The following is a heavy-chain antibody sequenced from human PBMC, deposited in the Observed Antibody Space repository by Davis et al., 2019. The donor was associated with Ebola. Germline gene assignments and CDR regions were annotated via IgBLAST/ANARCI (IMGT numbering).Heavy chain of an antibody. Sequence: SVKVSCKASGGGFSDYTISWVRQAPGQGLEWMGRILPALNIVTYAQKFQDKLTITADDSTSTAYMELSSLRSEDTAVYYCARDGKRSYCTANMCWHSFDNWGQGTLVTVSS. J-gene: IGHJ4*02. CDR2: ILPALNIV. CDR3: ARDGKRSYCTANMCWHSFDN. D-gene: IGHD2-8*02. V-gene: IGHV1-69*04. CDR1: GGGFSDYT.